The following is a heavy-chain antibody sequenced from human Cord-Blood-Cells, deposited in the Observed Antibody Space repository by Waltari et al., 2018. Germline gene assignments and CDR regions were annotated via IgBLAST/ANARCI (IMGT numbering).Heavy chain of an antibody. CDR3: ARNLGGGYLEGDFDY. D-gene: IGHD3-16*01. Sequence: QLQLQESGPGLVKPSETLSLTCTVSGGSISSSSYYWGLLRQPPGKGLAWIGSIYYSGSTYYNPSLTGRVTISVETSKNQFSLKLSSVTAADTAVYYCARNLGGGYLEGDFDYWGQGTLVTVSS. V-gene: IGHV4-39*01. CDR2: IYYSGST. J-gene: IGHJ4*02. CDR1: GGSISSSSYY.